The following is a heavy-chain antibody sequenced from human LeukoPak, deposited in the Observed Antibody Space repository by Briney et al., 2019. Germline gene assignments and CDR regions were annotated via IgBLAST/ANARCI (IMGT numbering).Heavy chain of an antibody. CDR2: ISGSGGST. J-gene: IGHJ5*02. Sequence: PGGSRRLSCVASGFTFSSYAMSWVRQAPGKGLEWVSAISGSGGSTYYADSVKGRFTISRDNSKNTLYLQMNSLRAEDTAVYYCAKRVYYDFWSGPNWFDPWGQGTLFTVSS. CDR3: AKRVYYDFWSGPNWFDP. CDR1: GFTFSSYA. D-gene: IGHD3-3*01. V-gene: IGHV3-23*01.